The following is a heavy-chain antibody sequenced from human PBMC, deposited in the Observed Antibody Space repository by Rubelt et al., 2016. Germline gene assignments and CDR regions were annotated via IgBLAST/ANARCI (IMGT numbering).Heavy chain of an antibody. Sequence: QVQLVQSGAEVKKPGASVKVSCKVSGYTLTELSMHWVRQAPGKGLEWMGGFDPEDGETIYAQKFQGRVTMTQATSTDTAYMGLSSLGSEDTAVYYCATGIVVVPAHVPSRDYWGQGTLVTVSS. V-gene: IGHV1-24*01. J-gene: IGHJ4*02. CDR3: ATGIVVVPAHVPSRDY. CDR2: FDPEDGET. CDR1: GYTLTELS. D-gene: IGHD2-2*01.